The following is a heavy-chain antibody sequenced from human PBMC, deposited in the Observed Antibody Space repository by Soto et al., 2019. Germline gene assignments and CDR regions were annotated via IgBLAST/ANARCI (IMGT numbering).Heavy chain of an antibody. CDR2: IKQDGSEK. J-gene: IGHJ6*02. V-gene: IGHV3-7*05. D-gene: IGHD3-22*01. Sequence: GGSLRLSCAASGFTFSSYWMSWVRQAPGKGLEWVANIKQDGSEKYYVDSVKGRFTISRDNAKNSLYLQMNSLRAEDTAVYYWARELWGSSGYYGQYYYGMDVWGQGTTVTVSS. CDR1: GFTFSSYW. CDR3: ARELWGSSGYYGQYYYGMDV.